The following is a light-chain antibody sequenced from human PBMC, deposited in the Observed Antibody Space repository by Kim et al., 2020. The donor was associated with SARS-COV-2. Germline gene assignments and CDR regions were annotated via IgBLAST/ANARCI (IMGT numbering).Light chain of an antibody. V-gene: IGKV1-39*01. CDR2: AAS. J-gene: IGKJ1*01. CDR3: QQSYP. Sequence: DIQMTQSPSSLSASVGDRVTITCRASQSISSYLNWYQQKPGKAPKLLIYAASSLQSGVPSRFSGSGSGTDFTLTISSLQPEDFATYCCQQSYPFGQGTKVDIK. CDR1: QSISSY.